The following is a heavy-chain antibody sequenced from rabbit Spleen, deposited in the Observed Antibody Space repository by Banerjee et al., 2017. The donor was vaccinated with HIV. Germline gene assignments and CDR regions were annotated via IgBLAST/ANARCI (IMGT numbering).Heavy chain of an antibody. V-gene: IGHV1S40*01. CDR2: IAGSSSDFT. D-gene: IGHD8-1*01. Sequence: QSLEESGGDLVKPGASLTLTCTASGFSFSSSDYMCWVRQAPGKGLEWISCIAGSSSDFTYSATWAKSRFTISKTSSTTVTLQMTSLTVADTATYFCARDTGSSFSSYGMDLWGPGTLVTVS. J-gene: IGHJ6*01. CDR3: ARDTGSSFSSYGMDL. CDR1: GFSFSSSDY.